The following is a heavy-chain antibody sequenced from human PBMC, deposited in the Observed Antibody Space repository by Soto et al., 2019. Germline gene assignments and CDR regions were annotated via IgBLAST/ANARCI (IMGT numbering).Heavy chain of an antibody. V-gene: IGHV4-28*01. D-gene: IGHD1-26*01. J-gene: IGHJ4*02. CDR1: GYSISSSNW. CDR3: ARREIQGPIDS. Sequence: SETLSLTCAFSGYSISSSNWWVWIRQPPGKGLEWIGYIYYSGTTYYNPSLKSRVTMSVDTSKNQFSLKLTSVTAVDTAVYYCARREIQGPIDSWGQGTLVTVSS. CDR2: IYYSGTT.